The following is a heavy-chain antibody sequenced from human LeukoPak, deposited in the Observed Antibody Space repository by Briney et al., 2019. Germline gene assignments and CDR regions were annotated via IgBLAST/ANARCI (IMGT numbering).Heavy chain of an antibody. Sequence: GGSLRLSCAASGFTFDDYGMSWVRQAPGKGLVWVSRINSDGSSTSYADSVKGRFTISRDNAKNTLYLQMNSLRAEDTAVYYCASQYYDILRGFDPWGQGTLVTVSS. CDR1: GFTFDDYG. D-gene: IGHD3-9*01. V-gene: IGHV3-74*01. J-gene: IGHJ5*02. CDR2: INSDGSST. CDR3: ASQYYDILRGFDP.